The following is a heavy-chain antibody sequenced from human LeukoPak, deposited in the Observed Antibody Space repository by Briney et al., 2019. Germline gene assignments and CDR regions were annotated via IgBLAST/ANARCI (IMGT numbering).Heavy chain of an antibody. J-gene: IGHJ4*02. CDR3: ASHYDSSGFDY. CDR2: IWYDGSNK. CDR1: GFTFSSYG. Sequence: PGRSLRLSCAASGFTFSSYGMHWVRRAPGKGLEWVAVIWYDGSNKYYADSVKGRFTISRDNSKNTLYLQMNSLRAEDTAVYYCASHYDSSGFDYWGQGTLVTVSS. D-gene: IGHD3-22*01. V-gene: IGHV3-33*01.